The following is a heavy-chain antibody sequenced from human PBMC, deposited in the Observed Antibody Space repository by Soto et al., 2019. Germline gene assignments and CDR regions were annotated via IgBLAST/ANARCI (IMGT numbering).Heavy chain of an antibody. Sequence: PGGSLRLSCAASEFTFSAYAVTWVRQAPGKGLEWVSTISGSGSDTWYADSVRGRFTISRDNSKNTLYLQMSSLKVEDTAFYYCAKEEPCSLYCARVGQLNNWGQGTLVTVSS. V-gene: IGHV3-23*01. D-gene: IGHD2-15*01. J-gene: IGHJ4*02. CDR2: ISGSGSDT. CDR1: EFTFSAYA. CDR3: AKEEPCSLYCARVGQLNN.